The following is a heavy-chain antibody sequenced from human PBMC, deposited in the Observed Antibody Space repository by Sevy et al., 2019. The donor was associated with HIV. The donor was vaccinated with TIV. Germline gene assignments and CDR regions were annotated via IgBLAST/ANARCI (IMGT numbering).Heavy chain of an antibody. V-gene: IGHV4-39*02. D-gene: IGHD6-19*01. Sequence: SETLSLTCIVSGGSVTTTGYYWGWVRQPPGKGLEWIGNIYYGGNTLYKPSLKSRVSISVDTSNNRFSLKLNSVTAADTAVYYCATGRRSGSPFDSWGQGTLVTVSS. CDR2: IYYGGNT. J-gene: IGHJ4*02. CDR1: GGSVTTTGYY. CDR3: ATGRRSGSPFDS.